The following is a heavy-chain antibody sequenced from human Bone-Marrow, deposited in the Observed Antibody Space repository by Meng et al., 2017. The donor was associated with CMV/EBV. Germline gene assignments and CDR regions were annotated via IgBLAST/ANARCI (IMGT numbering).Heavy chain of an antibody. Sequence: GESLKISCAASGFTFSSYGMHWVRQAPGKGLEWVAFIRYDGSNKYYADSVKGRFTISRDNSKNTLYLQMNSLRAEDTAVYYCAKDLSSEEWLLVSYYYYGMDVWGQGTTVTVSS. CDR2: IRYDGSNK. CDR3: AKDLSSEEWLLVSYYYYGMDV. CDR1: GFTFSSYG. D-gene: IGHD3-3*01. J-gene: IGHJ6*02. V-gene: IGHV3-30*02.